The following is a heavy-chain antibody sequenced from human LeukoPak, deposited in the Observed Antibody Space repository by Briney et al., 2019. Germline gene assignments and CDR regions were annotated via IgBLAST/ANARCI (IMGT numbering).Heavy chain of an antibody. V-gene: IGHV5-10-1*01. CDR2: IDPSDSYT. Sequence: GESLKISCKGSGYSFTSYWISWVRQMPGKGLEWMGRIDPSDSYTNYSPSFQGHVTISADKSISTAYLQWSSLKASDTAMYYCVRRYSSGWADFDYWGQGTLVTVSS. J-gene: IGHJ4*02. D-gene: IGHD6-25*01. CDR1: GYSFTSYW. CDR3: VRRYSSGWADFDY.